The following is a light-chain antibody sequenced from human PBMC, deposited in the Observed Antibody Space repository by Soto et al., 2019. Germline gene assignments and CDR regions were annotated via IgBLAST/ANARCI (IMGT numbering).Light chain of an antibody. CDR3: QNYGSSPPIT. CDR2: GAS. V-gene: IGKV3-20*01. CDR1: QSVRSTS. Sequence: DIVLTQSPGTLSLSPGERATLSCRASQSVRSTSLAWYQQKPGQAPRLLIYGASSRATGIPDRFSGGGSGTDFTLQISILEPEDFAVYYCQNYGSSPPITFGQGTRLEIK. J-gene: IGKJ5*01.